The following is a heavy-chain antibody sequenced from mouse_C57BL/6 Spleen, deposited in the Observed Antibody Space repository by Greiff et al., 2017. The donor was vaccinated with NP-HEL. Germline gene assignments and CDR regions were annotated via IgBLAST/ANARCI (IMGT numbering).Heavy chain of an antibody. Sequence: EVQLQQSGPELVKPGASVKISCKASGYSFTDYNMNWVKQSNGKSLEWIGVFIPNYGTTCYTQKFKGKATLTVDQSSSTAYMQLNSLTSEDSAIYYCAREYSNSAWFAYWGQGTLVTVSA. CDR3: AREYSNSAWFAY. CDR1: GYSFTDYN. V-gene: IGHV1-39*01. CDR2: FIPNYGTT. D-gene: IGHD2-5*01. J-gene: IGHJ3*01.